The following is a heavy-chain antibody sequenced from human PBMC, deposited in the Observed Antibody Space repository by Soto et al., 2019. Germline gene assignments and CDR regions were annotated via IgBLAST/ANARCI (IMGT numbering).Heavy chain of an antibody. V-gene: IGHV3-21*01. CDR2: ISSSSSYI. CDR1: GFTFSSYS. Sequence: PEGSLRLSCAASGFTFSSYSMNWVRQAPGKGLEWVSSISSSSSYIYYADSVKGRFTISRDNAKNSLYLQMNSLRAEDTAVYYCARDMDSSSSGMDVWGQGTTVTVSS. CDR3: ARDMDSSSSGMDV. D-gene: IGHD6-6*01. J-gene: IGHJ6*02.